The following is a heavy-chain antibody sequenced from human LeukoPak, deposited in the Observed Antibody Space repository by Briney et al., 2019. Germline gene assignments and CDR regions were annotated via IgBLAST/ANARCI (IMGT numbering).Heavy chain of an antibody. J-gene: IGHJ5*02. CDR1: GYTFTSYD. CDR2: MNPNSGNT. Sequence: ASVKVSCTASGYTFTSYDINWVRQATGQGLEWMGWMNPNSGNTGYAQKFQGRVTMTRNTSISTAYMELSSLRSEDTAVYYCARVFSSWYFTENNWFDPWGQGTLVTVSS. V-gene: IGHV1-8*01. D-gene: IGHD6-13*01. CDR3: ARVFSSWYFTENNWFDP.